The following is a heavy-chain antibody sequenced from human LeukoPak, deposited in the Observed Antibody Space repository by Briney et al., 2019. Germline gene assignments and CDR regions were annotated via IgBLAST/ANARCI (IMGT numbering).Heavy chain of an antibody. D-gene: IGHD5-18*01. CDR1: GFTFGSYA. J-gene: IGHJ4*02. Sequence: GGSLRLSCAASGFTFGSYAMTWVRRAPGKGLERVSAISGGGGYIYYGDSVKGRFTSSRDNSESTLYLQMNNLRAEDTAVYYCAKNRGTGMAFYDHWGQGTQVTVSS. CDR3: AKNRGTGMAFYDH. V-gene: IGHV3-23*01. CDR2: ISGGGGYI.